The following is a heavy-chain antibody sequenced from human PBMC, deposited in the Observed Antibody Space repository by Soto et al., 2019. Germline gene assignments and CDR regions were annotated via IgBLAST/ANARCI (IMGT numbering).Heavy chain of an antibody. CDR2: ISGSGGST. D-gene: IGHD6-13*01. Sequence: GGSLRLSCAASGFTFSSYAMSWVRQAPGKGLEWVSAISGSGGSTYYADSVKGPFTISRDNSKNTLYLQMNSLRAEDTAVYYCTLGIAAAGSRLLDYYYGMDVWGQGTTVTVSS. CDR1: GFTFSSYA. J-gene: IGHJ6*02. CDR3: TLGIAAAGSRLLDYYYGMDV. V-gene: IGHV3-23*01.